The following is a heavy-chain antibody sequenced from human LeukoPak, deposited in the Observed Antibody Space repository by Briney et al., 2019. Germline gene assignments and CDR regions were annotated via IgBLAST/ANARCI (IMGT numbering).Heavy chain of an antibody. CDR3: ARGRFYYDSSPGRSDY. J-gene: IGHJ4*02. D-gene: IGHD3-22*01. CDR1: GGSFSGYY. Sequence: SETLSLTCAVYGGSFSGYYWSWIRQPPGKGLEWIGEINHSGSTNYNPSLKSRVTISVDTSKNQFSLKLSSVTAADTAVYYCARGRFYYDSSPGRSDYWGQGTLVTVSS. V-gene: IGHV4-34*01. CDR2: INHSGST.